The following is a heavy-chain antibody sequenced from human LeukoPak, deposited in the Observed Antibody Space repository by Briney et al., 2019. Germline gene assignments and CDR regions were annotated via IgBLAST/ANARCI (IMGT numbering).Heavy chain of an antibody. J-gene: IGHJ6*01. Sequence: PGGSLSLSCAASGFTFSSYEMNWVRQAPGQGLEWVSYISSSGSTIYYADSVKGRFTISRANAKNSLYLHMNSLRAEATAVYYCARLGYCSCNRCYGSGYYDYGMDVWGKGAKVTV. CDR3: ARLGYCSCNRCYGSGYYDYGMDV. V-gene: IGHV3-48*03. CDR1: GFTFSSYE. CDR2: ISSSGSTI. D-gene: IGHD2-2*01.